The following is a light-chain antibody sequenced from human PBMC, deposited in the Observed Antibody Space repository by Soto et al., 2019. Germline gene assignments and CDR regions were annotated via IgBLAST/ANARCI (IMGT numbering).Light chain of an antibody. CDR3: TSYTSSSTPLYV. CDR2: DVS. Sequence: QSALTQPASVSGSPGQSITISCTGTSSDVGDSNCVSWYQHHPGKAPKVIIYDVSNRPSGVSNRFSGSKSGNTASLAISGLQAEDEADYYCTSYTSSSTPLYVFGTGTKLTVL. CDR1: SSDVGDSNC. J-gene: IGLJ1*01. V-gene: IGLV2-14*03.